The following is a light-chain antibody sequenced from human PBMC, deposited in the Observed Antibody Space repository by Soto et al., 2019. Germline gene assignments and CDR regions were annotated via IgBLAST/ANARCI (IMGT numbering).Light chain of an antibody. J-gene: IGLJ1*01. CDR2: DVS. CDR1: SSDVGGSNY. V-gene: IGLV2-14*03. Sequence: QSALTQPASVSGSPGQSITISCTGTSSDVGGSNYVSWYQQHPGKAPKLIIFDVSHRPSGFSNRFSGSKSGNTASLTISGLQAEEEADYYCNSYTSSSTYVFGSGTKVTVL. CDR3: NSYTSSSTYV.